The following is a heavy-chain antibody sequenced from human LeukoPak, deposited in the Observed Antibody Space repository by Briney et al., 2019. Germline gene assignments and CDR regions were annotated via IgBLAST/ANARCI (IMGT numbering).Heavy chain of an antibody. CDR2: IIPIFGTA. CDR1: GGTFSSYA. CDR3: ARSSRYSYGLEY. D-gene: IGHD5-18*01. V-gene: IGHV1-69*01. Sequence: SVKISCKASGGTFSSYAISWVRQAPGQGLEWMGGIIPIFGTANYAQKFQGRVTITADESTSTAYMELSSLRSEDTAVYYCARSSRYSYGLEYWGQGTLVTVSS. J-gene: IGHJ4*02.